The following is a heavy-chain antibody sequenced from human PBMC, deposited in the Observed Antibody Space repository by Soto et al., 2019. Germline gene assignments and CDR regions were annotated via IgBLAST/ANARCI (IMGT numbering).Heavy chain of an antibody. V-gene: IGHV5-51*01. D-gene: IGHD4-17*01. Sequence: LKISCKGSGYNFHTYWIAWVRQMPGKGLEWMGFIYPHDSDTRYSPSFRGQVTISADKSINTAYLQWTSLKASDTAIYFCARPTDYHYGMQVWGQGTTVTVSS. CDR1: GYNFHTYW. J-gene: IGHJ6*02. CDR3: ARPTDYHYGMQV. CDR2: IYPHDSDT.